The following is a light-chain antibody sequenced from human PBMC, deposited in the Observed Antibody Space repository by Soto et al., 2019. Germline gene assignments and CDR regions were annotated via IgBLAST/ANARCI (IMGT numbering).Light chain of an antibody. Sequence: QPVLTQPPSVSGSPGQSVTISCTGTSSDVGSYNRVSWYQQPPGTAPKLMIYEVNNRPSGVPDRFSGSKSGNTASLTISGLQAEDEADYYCSSYTSSSTFVFGGGTKLTVL. V-gene: IGLV2-18*02. CDR3: SSYTSSSTFV. J-gene: IGLJ2*01. CDR2: EVN. CDR1: SSDVGSYNR.